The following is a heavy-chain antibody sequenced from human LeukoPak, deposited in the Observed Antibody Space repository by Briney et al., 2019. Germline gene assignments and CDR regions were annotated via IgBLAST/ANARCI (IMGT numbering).Heavy chain of an antibody. CDR2: IYYSGGP. J-gene: IGHJ4*02. CDR3: ARGRGYNSFDY. CDR1: GGSISSSSYY. Sequence: SETLSLTCTVSGGSISSSSYYWGWIRQPPGKGLEWIGSIYYSGGPYYNPSLKSRVTISVDTYKNQFSLKLSSVTAADTAVYYCARGRGYNSFDYWGQGTLVTVSA. D-gene: IGHD5-24*01. V-gene: IGHV4-39*01.